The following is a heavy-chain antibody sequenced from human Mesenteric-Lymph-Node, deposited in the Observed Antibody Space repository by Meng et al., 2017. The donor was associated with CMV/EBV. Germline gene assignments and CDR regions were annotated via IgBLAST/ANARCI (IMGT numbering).Heavy chain of an antibody. Sequence: ASVKVSCKASGYTFTSYDINWVRQATGQGLEWMGWMNPNSGNTGYAQKFQGRVTITRNTSISTAYMELSSLRSEDTAVYYCARTVATILYYYYGMDVWGQGTTVTVSS. D-gene: IGHD5-12*01. J-gene: IGHJ6*02. V-gene: IGHV1-8*03. CDR2: MNPNSGNT. CDR1: GYTFTSYD. CDR3: ARTVATILYYYYGMDV.